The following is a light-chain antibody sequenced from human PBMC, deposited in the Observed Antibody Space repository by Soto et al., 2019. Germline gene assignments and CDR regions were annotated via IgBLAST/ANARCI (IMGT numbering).Light chain of an antibody. CDR3: RQYGSSGT. CDR1: QSVSNNY. V-gene: IGKV3-20*01. J-gene: IGKJ1*01. CDR2: DAS. Sequence: DIVLTQYTGTLSLSPGERATLSCRASQSVSNNYLAWYQQKPGQAPMLLFYDASNRATGIPDRCSGSGSRAVFPLTSSRLEPDDFAVYYCRQYGSSGTFGQGTKVDIK.